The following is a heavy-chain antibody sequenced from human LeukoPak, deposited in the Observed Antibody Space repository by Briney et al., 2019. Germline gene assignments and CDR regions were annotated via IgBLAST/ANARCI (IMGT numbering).Heavy chain of an antibody. CDR2: INPNSGGT. CDR1: GYTFTGYY. Sequence: GASVNVSCKASGYTFTGYYMHWVRQAPGQGLEWMGWINPNSGGTNYAQKFQGWGTMTRDTAISTAYMELSRLRSDDTAVYYCARGGPVGYCSGGSCYSAFDIWGQGTMVTVSS. CDR3: ARGGPVGYCSGGSCYSAFDI. J-gene: IGHJ3*02. V-gene: IGHV1-2*04. D-gene: IGHD2-15*01.